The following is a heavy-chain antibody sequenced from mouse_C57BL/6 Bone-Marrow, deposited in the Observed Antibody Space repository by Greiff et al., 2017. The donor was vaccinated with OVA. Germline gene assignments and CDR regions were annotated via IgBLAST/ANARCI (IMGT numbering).Heavy chain of an antibody. CDR1: GFNITDDS. CDR2: IDPENGDT. V-gene: IGHV14-4*01. J-gene: IGHJ4*01. Sequence: VQLQQSGAELVRPGASVKLSCTASGFNITDDSMHWVTQRPEKGLEWIGWIDPENGDTEYAAKFQGKATMTADTSSNTAYLQLSSLTSEDTAVYYCTTSYYGSGVMDYWGQGTSVTVSS. CDR3: TTSYYGSGVMDY. D-gene: IGHD1-1*01.